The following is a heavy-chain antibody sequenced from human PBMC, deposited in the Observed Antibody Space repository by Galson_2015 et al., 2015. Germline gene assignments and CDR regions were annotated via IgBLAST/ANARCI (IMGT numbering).Heavy chain of an antibody. CDR1: GFTFSSYA. Sequence: SLRLACAAAGFTFSSYAMSWVRQAPGKGLEGVSAVRGSGGSTYYADSVKARFTISRANSKNTLYLQMNSLTAEDKAVYYCAKDATDYDFWSGYSPYYFDYWGQGTLVTVSS. V-gene: IGHV3-23*01. D-gene: IGHD3-3*01. CDR3: AKDATDYDFWSGYSPYYFDY. J-gene: IGHJ4*02. CDR2: VRGSGGST.